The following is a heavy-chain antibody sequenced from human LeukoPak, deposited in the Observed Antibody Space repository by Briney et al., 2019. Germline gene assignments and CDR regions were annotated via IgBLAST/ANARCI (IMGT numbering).Heavy chain of an antibody. V-gene: IGHV4-59*01. CDR2: IYYTGSA. CDR3: ARGRRGYSGYDKYYFDY. Sequence: SETLSLTCTVSGGSLSRYYWSWIRQSPGKGLEWIGYIYYTGSANSNPSLKSRVTISVDTSKNQFSLKLSSVTAADTAVYYCARGRRGYSGYDKYYFDYWGQGTPVTVSS. D-gene: IGHD5-12*01. J-gene: IGHJ4*02. CDR1: GGSLSRYY.